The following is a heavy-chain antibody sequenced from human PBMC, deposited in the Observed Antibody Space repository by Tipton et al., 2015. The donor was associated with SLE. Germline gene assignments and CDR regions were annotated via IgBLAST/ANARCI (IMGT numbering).Heavy chain of an antibody. V-gene: IGHV4-39*01. CDR1: GGSISSSSYF. D-gene: IGHD2-8*01. CDR2: IYYDGST. J-gene: IGHJ5*02. Sequence: TLSLTCTVSGGSISSSSYFWGWIRQSPGKGLAWIGSIYYDGSTYYNPSLKSRVTISADMSQNHFSLKLSSVTAADTAVYYCARHDTNYGRNWFDPWGQGTLVTVSS. CDR3: ARHDTNYGRNWFDP.